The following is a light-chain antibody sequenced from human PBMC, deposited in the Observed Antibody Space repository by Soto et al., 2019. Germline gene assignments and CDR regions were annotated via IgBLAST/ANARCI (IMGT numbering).Light chain of an antibody. CDR2: KAS. CDR1: QTISTW. CDR3: QQYNTYPLT. V-gene: IGKV1-5*03. J-gene: IGKJ4*01. Sequence: DIQMTQSPSTLSASVGDRVTITCRASQTISTWLAWYQQKPGKAPKLLIYKASSLEGGVPSRFSGSGSGTEFNITISSLQPDDFVTYYCQQYNTYPLTFGGGTTVDIK.